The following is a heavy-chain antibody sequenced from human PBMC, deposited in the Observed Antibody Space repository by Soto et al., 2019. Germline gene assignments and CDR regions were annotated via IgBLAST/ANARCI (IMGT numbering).Heavy chain of an antibody. J-gene: IGHJ3*02. Sequence: QVQLVESGGGVVQPGRSLRLSCAASGFTFSSYAMHWVRQAPGKGLEWVAVISYDGSNKYYADSVKGRFTIPRDNSKNTLYLQMNSLRAEDTAVYYCARDHDSSGYYYHDAFDIWGQGTMVTVSS. CDR3: ARDHDSSGYYYHDAFDI. V-gene: IGHV3-30-3*01. CDR1: GFTFSSYA. CDR2: ISYDGSNK. D-gene: IGHD3-22*01.